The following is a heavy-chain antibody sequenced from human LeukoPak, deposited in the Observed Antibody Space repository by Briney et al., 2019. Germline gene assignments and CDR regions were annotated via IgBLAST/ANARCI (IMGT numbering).Heavy chain of an antibody. D-gene: IGHD5-18*01. Sequence: GGSLRLSCVASGFTFSSYEVNWVRQAPGKGLEWVSYISSSGGTIYYADSVKGRFTISRDNAKNSLYLQMNSLRAEDTAVYYCARDFGDSYGYDWFDPWGQGTLVTVSS. J-gene: IGHJ5*02. V-gene: IGHV3-48*03. CDR1: GFTFSSYE. CDR2: ISSSGGTI. CDR3: ARDFGDSYGYDWFDP.